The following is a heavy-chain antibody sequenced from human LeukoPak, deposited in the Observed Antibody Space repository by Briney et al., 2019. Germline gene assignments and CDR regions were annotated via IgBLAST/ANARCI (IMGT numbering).Heavy chain of an antibody. Sequence: GASLRLSCAASGFTFSSYAMSWVRQAPGKGLGWVSAISGSGGSTYYADSVKGRFTISRDNTKNTLYLQMNSLRAEDTAVYYCAKDLDKAVAGTFFYWGQGTLVTVSS. D-gene: IGHD6-19*01. CDR1: GFTFSSYA. CDR3: AKDLDKAVAGTFFY. V-gene: IGHV3-23*01. CDR2: ISGSGGST. J-gene: IGHJ4*02.